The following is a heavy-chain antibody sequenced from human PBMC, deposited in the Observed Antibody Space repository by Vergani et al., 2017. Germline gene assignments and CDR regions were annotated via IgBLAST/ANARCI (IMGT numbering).Heavy chain of an antibody. CDR2: IKQDGSEK. J-gene: IGHJ4*02. V-gene: IGHV3-7*01. Sequence: EVQLVESGGGLVQPGGSLRLSCAASGFTFSSYWMSWVRPAPGKGLEWVANIKQDGSEKYYVDSVKGRFTISRDNAKNSLYLQMNSLRAEDTAVYYCARVRRYDIVVVPAALIFDYWGQGTLVTVSS. CDR1: GFTFSSYW. D-gene: IGHD2-2*01. CDR3: ARVRRYDIVVVPAALIFDY.